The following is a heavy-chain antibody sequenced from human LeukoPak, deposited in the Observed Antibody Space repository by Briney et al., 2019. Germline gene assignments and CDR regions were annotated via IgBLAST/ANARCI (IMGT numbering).Heavy chain of an antibody. J-gene: IGHJ6*02. CDR1: GGTFSSYA. V-gene: IGHV1-3*01. Sequence: ASVKVSCKASGGTFSSYAISWVRQAPGQGLEWMGWINAGNGNTKYSQKFQGRVTITRDTSASTAYMELSSLRSEDTAVYYCALTEGDRYYYYGMDVWGQGTTVTVSS. CDR2: INAGNGNT. CDR3: ALTEGDRYYYYGMDV. D-gene: IGHD2-21*02.